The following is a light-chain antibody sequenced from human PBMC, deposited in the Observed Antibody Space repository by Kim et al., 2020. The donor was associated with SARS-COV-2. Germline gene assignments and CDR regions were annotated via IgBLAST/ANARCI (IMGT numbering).Light chain of an antibody. CDR2: GAS. V-gene: IGKV3-15*01. Sequence: VSPGERITLSCRASQTVGSKLAWYQQTPGQAPRLLVSGASNRASGVPARFSGSGAGTEFTLTISSLQSEDVVLYFCQQYNAWPPTFGGGTKVDIK. J-gene: IGKJ4*01. CDR1: QTVGSK. CDR3: QQYNAWPPT.